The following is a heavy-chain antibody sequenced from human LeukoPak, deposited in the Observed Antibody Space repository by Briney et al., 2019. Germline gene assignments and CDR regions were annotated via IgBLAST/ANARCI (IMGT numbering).Heavy chain of an antibody. CDR3: ARVFRPGPVEMATRRWYFDL. V-gene: IGHV4-30-2*01. CDR2: IYHTGST. CDR1: GGSISSGLYS. Sequence: PSETLSLTCDVSGGSISSGLYSWSWIRQPLGTGLEWIGYIYHTGSTYYNPSLKSRVTISVDTSKNQFSLKLSSVTAADTAVYYCARVFRPGPVEMATRRWYFDLWGRGTLVTVSS. D-gene: IGHD5-24*01. J-gene: IGHJ2*01.